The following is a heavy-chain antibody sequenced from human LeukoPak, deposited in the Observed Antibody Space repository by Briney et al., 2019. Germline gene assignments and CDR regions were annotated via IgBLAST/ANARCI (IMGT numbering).Heavy chain of an antibody. J-gene: IGHJ3*01. V-gene: IGHV1-46*01. CDR1: GYTFTSYY. CDR3: ARAQNYHDRSGYSDDTFDV. D-gene: IGHD3-22*01. Sequence: ASVKVSCKASGYTFTSYYIHWVRQAPGQGLEWMGIINPSGGSTSYAQKFQGRVTMTRDTSINTAFVELRRLRSDDTATYYCARAQNYHDRSGYSDDTFDVWGHGTMITVSS. CDR2: INPSGGST.